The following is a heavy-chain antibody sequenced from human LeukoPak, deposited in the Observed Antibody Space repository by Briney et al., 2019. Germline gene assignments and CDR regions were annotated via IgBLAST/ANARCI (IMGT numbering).Heavy chain of an antibody. CDR1: GFTFGDYT. J-gene: IGHJ4*02. CDR2: IKQDGSRK. D-gene: IGHD6-19*01. Sequence: GGSLRLSCTASGFTFGDYTMSWVRQAPGKGLEWVANIKQDGSRKYYVDSVKGRFTISRDNAKNSLSLQMNSLRAEDTAVYYCARETPDSSGWDWGQGTLVTVSS. V-gene: IGHV3-7*01. CDR3: ARETPDSSGWD.